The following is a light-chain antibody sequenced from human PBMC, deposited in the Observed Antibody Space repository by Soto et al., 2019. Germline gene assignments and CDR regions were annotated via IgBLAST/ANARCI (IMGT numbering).Light chain of an antibody. CDR1: QSVSSN. J-gene: IGKJ5*01. V-gene: IGKV3-15*01. Sequence: EIVFTQSPATRSVSPGERSTFSCRASQSVSSNLAWYPQKPGQAPRLLIYGASIRATGIPARFTGSGAGTECTLTISSLQSEDVAVDYCPQHGTSTITFGQGTRLEIK. CDR2: GAS. CDR3: PQHGTSTIT.